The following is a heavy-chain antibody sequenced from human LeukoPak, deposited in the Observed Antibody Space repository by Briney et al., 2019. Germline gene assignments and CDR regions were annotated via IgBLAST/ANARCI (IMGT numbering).Heavy chain of an antibody. CDR1: GGSISSSNW. CDR3: ARGPSYYYYMDV. V-gene: IGHV4-4*02. CDR2: IYHSGST. J-gene: IGHJ6*03. Sequence: PSETLSLTCAVSGGSISSSNWWSWVRQPPGKGLEWIGEIYHSGSTNYNPSLKSRVTISVDTSKNQFSLKLSSVTAADTAVYYCARGPSYYYYMDVWGKGTTVTVSS.